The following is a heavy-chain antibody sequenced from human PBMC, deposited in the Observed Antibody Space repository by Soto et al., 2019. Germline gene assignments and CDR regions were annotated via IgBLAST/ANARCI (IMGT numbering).Heavy chain of an antibody. V-gene: IGHV1-2*04. CDR3: ARGGSSGWLGYYYYYGMDV. J-gene: IGHJ6*02. CDR1: GYTFTGYY. Sequence: GASVKVSCKASGYTFTGYYMHWVRQAPGQGLEWMGWINPNSGGTNYAQKFQGWVTMTRDTSISTAYMELSRLRSDDTAVYYCARGGSSGWLGYYYYYGMDVWGQGTTVTVSS. D-gene: IGHD6-19*01. CDR2: INPNSGGT.